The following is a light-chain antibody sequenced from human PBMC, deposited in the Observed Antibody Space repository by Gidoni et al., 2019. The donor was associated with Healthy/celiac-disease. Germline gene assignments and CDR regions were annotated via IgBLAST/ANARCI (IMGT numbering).Light chain of an antibody. CDR2: EVS. Sequence: QSALTQPASVSGSPGQSITISCTGTSSDVGGYNYVSWYQQHPGKAPKLMIYEVSNRPSGVSNRFSGSNSGNTAPLTISGLQAEDEADYYCSSYTSSSTNVVFGGGTKLTVL. CDR3: SSYTSSSTNVV. V-gene: IGLV2-14*01. J-gene: IGLJ2*01. CDR1: SSDVGGYNY.